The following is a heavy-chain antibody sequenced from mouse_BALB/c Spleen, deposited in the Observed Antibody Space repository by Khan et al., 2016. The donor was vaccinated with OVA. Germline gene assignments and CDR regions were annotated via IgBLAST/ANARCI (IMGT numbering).Heavy chain of an antibody. CDR3: ARDRYYYGRGLAY. Sequence: QVQLKESGPGLVAPSQSLSITCTVSGFSLTGYGVNWVRQPPGKGLEWLGMIWGDGSTDYNSALKSRLSIIKDNSKNQVFLKMNSLQTDDTARYYCARDRYYYGRGLAYWGQGTLVTVSA. D-gene: IGHD1-1*01. CDR2: IWGDGST. CDR1: GFSLTGYG. J-gene: IGHJ3*01. V-gene: IGHV2-6-7*01.